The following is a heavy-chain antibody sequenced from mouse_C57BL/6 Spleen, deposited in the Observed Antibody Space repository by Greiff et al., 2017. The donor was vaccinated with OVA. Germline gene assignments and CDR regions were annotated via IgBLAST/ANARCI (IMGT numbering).Heavy chain of an antibody. Sequence: EAMLVESGGGLVKPGGSLKLSCAASGFTFSSYAMSWVRQTPEKRLEWVATISDGGSYTYYPDNVKGRFTISRDNAKNNLYLQMSHLKSEDTAMYYCARGPYDYFDYWGQGTTLTVSS. V-gene: IGHV5-4*03. CDR1: GFTFSSYA. D-gene: IGHD6-5*01. CDR2: ISDGGSYT. CDR3: ARGPYDYFDY. J-gene: IGHJ2*01.